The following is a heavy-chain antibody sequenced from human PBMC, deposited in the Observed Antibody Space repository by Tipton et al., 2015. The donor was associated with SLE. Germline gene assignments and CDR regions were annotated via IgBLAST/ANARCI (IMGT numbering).Heavy chain of an antibody. D-gene: IGHD2-21*01. V-gene: IGHV4-4*07. Sequence: TLPLTCTVSGGSLSSVQWSWIRQPAGEGLEWIGRIYTSGSTNYNPPLKSRVTMSLDTSKNQISLNLRSVTAADTAVYYCAKWSVVASGQPFGHWGQGILVTVSS. CDR2: IYTSGST. J-gene: IGHJ4*02. CDR3: AKWSVVASGQPFGH. CDR1: GGSLSSVQ.